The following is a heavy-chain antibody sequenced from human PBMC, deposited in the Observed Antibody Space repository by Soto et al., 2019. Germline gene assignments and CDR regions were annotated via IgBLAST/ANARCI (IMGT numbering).Heavy chain of an antibody. D-gene: IGHD1-26*01. J-gene: IGHJ6*02. CDR2: ISYDSTKT. Sequence: QVQLVESGGGVVQPGRSLRLSCAASGFTFNSYGMHWVRQGPGNGLEWVAFISYDSTKTYYADSVKGRFTISRDNSNSALYVQMNRLTGEDTAVYYCARTRSACSDFHYYSLDVWGQGTTVTVSS. CDR3: ARTRSACSDFHYYSLDV. V-gene: IGHV3-30*03. CDR1: GFTFNSYG.